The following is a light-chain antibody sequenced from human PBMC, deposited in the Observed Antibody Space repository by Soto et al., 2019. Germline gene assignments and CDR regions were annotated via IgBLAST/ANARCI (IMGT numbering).Light chain of an antibody. CDR3: QQANNFPFA. J-gene: IGKJ3*01. CDR1: QDIHTW. V-gene: IGKV1-12*01. CDR2: AAS. Sequence: DIQMTQSPSSVSASVGDRVTITCRASQDIHTWLAWYQQKPGNASKLLIFAASSLQSGVPSRFSGSGSGTDFTLTISSLQPEDFATFYCQQANNFPFAFGPGTKVDIK.